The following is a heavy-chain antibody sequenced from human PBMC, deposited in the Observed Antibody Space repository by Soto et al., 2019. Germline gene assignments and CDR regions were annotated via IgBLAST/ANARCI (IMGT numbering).Heavy chain of an antibody. V-gene: IGHV1-69*12. J-gene: IGHJ6*02. D-gene: IGHD2-21*02. CDR1: GGTFSSYA. Sequence: QVQLVQSGAEVKKPGSSVKVSRKASGGTFSSYAISWVRQAPGQGLEWMGGIIPIFGTANYAQKFQGRVTITADESTSKAYMELSSLRSEDTAVYYCARSSYCGGDCYSRGYYGMDVWGQGTTVTVSS. CDR3: ARSSYCGGDCYSRGYYGMDV. CDR2: IIPIFGTA.